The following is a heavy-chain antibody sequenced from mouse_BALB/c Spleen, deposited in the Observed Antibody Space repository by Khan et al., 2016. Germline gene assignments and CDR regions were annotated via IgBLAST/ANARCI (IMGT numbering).Heavy chain of an antibody. CDR2: INTYTEEP. V-gene: IGHV9-1*02. D-gene: IGHD1-2*01. Sequence: QIQLVQSGPELKKPGETVKISCKASGYTFTNYGMNWVKRAPGKVLKWMGWINTYTEEPTYADDFKGRFAFSLETSASTAYLQINNLKNEDMATYFCARSDYYGNDYWGQGTTLTVSS. CDR1: GYTFTNYG. J-gene: IGHJ2*01. CDR3: ARSDYYGNDY.